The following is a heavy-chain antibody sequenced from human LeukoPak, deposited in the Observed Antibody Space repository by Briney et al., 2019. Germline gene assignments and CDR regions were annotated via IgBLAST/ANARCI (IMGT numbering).Heavy chain of an antibody. Sequence: SEALSLTCAVYGGSFSDYFWNWIRQPPGKGLEWIGEINHGGGTRYNPSLKSRATISVDTSKKQFSLNLTSVTAADTAVYYCARGEDGTGDYRPTYFDSWGQGTLVTVSS. J-gene: IGHJ4*02. CDR1: GGSFSDYF. D-gene: IGHD4-17*01. CDR3: ARGEDGTGDYRPTYFDS. V-gene: IGHV4-34*01. CDR2: INHGGGT.